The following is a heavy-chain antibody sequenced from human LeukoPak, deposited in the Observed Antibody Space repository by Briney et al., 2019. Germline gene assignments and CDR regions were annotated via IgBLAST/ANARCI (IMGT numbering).Heavy chain of an antibody. J-gene: IGHJ4*02. Sequence: PGGSLRLSCAASGFTFSSYAMHWVRQAPGKGLEWVAVISYDGSNKYYADSVKGRFTISRDNSKNTLYLQMNSLRAEDTAVYYCARGGGWPAYYFDYWGQGTLVTVSS. CDR2: ISYDGSNK. D-gene: IGHD6-19*01. CDR3: ARGGGWPAYYFDY. V-gene: IGHV3-30-3*01. CDR1: GFTFSSYA.